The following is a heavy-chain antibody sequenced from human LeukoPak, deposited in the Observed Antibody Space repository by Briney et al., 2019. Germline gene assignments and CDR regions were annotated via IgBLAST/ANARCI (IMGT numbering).Heavy chain of an antibody. CDR2: IYTSGST. CDR3: ARVGVGATKGVDY. J-gene: IGHJ4*02. CDR1: GGSISSGSYY. Sequence: SETLSLTCTVSGGSISSGSYYWSWIRQPAGKGLEWIGRIYTSGSTNYNPSLKSRVTISVDTSKNQFSLKLSSVTAADTAVYYCARVGVGATKGVDYWGQGTLVTVSS. V-gene: IGHV4-61*02. D-gene: IGHD1-26*01.